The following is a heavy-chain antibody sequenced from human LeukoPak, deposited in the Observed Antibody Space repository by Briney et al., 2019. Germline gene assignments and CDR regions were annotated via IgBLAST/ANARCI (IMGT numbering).Heavy chain of an antibody. J-gene: IGHJ4*02. Sequence: PGGSLRLSCAASGFKFSDHYMSWIRQAPGKGLEWVSYISSSGSTIYYADSVKGRFTISRDNAKNSLYLQMNSLRAEDTAVYYCARVRYFDWFLDYWGQGTLVTVSS. D-gene: IGHD3-9*01. CDR1: GFKFSDHY. CDR3: ARVRYFDWFLDY. CDR2: ISSSGSTI. V-gene: IGHV3-11*01.